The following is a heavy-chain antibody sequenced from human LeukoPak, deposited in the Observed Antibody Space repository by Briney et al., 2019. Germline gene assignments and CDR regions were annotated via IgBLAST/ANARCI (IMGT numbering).Heavy chain of an antibody. CDR3: ARLNYDVLTGYLTYFFDC. CDR1: GDSISSYY. J-gene: IGHJ4*02. D-gene: IGHD3-9*01. Sequence: SETLSLTCTVSGDSISSYYWSWIRQPPGKGLEWIGYTYYSGSTNYDPSLKSRVTISVDTSKNQFSLKLSSVTAADTAVYYCARLNYDVLTGYLTYFFDCWGQGTLVTVSS. CDR2: TYYSGST. V-gene: IGHV4-59*08.